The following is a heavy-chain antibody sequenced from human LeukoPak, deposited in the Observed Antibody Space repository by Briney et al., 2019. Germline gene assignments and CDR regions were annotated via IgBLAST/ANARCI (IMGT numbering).Heavy chain of an antibody. CDR2: ISGSGGST. Sequence: GGSLRLSCAASGFTFSSYGMHWVRQAPGKGLEWVSAISGSGGSTYYADSVKGRFTISRDNSKNTLYLQMNSLRAEDTAVYYCAKDLGLDYVWGTYPHHAFDIWGQGTMVTVSS. V-gene: IGHV3-23*01. CDR1: GFTFSSYG. CDR3: AKDLGLDYVWGTYPHHAFDI. J-gene: IGHJ3*02. D-gene: IGHD3-16*02.